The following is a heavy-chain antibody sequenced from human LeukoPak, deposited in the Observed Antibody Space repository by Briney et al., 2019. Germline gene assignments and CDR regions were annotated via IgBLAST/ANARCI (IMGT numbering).Heavy chain of an antibody. J-gene: IGHJ4*02. Sequence: ASVKVSCKASGYTFTSYYMHWVRPAPGQGLEWMGIINPSGGSTSYAQKFQGRVTMTRDTSTSTVYMELSSLRSEDTAVYYCAREQIQLWLSYWGQGTLVTVSS. CDR3: AREQIQLWLSY. CDR1: GYTFTSYY. CDR2: INPSGGST. D-gene: IGHD5-18*01. V-gene: IGHV1-46*01.